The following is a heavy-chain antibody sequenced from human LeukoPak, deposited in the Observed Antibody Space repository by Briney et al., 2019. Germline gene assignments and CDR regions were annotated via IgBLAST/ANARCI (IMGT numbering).Heavy chain of an antibody. CDR2: IYYSGST. CDR3: ARDGASSGSYNRYYFDY. J-gene: IGHJ4*02. Sequence: SETLSLTCTVSGGSISSYYWSWIRQPPGKGLEWIGYIYYSGSTNYNPSLKSRVTMSVDTSKNQFSLKLSSVTAADTAVYYCARDGASSGSYNRYYFDYWGQGTLVTVSS. D-gene: IGHD1-26*01. V-gene: IGHV4-59*01. CDR1: GGSISSYY.